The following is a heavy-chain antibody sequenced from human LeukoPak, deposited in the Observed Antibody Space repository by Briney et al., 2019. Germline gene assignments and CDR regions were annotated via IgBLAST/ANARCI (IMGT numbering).Heavy chain of an antibody. D-gene: IGHD3-22*01. J-gene: IGHJ4*02. CDR3: ARASGSGYYYFDY. CDR1: GFTFSNYA. CDR2: ISYDGSNK. V-gene: IGHV3-30*04. Sequence: GGSLRLSCAASGFTFSNYAMHWVRQAPGKGLEWVAVISYDGSNKYYADSVKGRFTISRDNSKNTLYLQMNSLRAEDTAVYYCARASGSGYYYFDYWGQGTLVTVSS.